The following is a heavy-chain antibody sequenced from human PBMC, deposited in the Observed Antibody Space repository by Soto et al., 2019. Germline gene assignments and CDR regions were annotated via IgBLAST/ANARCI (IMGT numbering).Heavy chain of an antibody. CDR3: ARDLDSRYCSGGSCPPDAFDI. V-gene: IGHV3-48*01. Sequence: GGSLRLSCAASGFTFSSYSMNWVRQAPGKGLEWVSYISSSSSTTYYADSVKGRFTISRDNAKNSLYLQMNSLRAEDTAVYYCARDLDSRYCSGGSCPPDAFDIWGQGTMVTVSS. J-gene: IGHJ3*02. CDR1: GFTFSSYS. D-gene: IGHD2-15*01. CDR2: ISSSSSTT.